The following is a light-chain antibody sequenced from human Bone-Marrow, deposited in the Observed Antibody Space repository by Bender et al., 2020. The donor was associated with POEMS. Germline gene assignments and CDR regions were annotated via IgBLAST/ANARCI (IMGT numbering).Light chain of an antibody. CDR3: CAFGGGRTSGV. J-gene: IGLJ3*02. V-gene: IGLV2-23*02. Sequence: QSALTQPASVSGSPGQSITISCTGASSNVGSYGLVSWYQHLPGKAPKLIIYEVNRRPSGVSNRFSGSKSGNTASLTISGLQAEDEADYYCCAFGGGRTSGVFGGGTKLTVL. CDR2: EVN. CDR1: SSNVGSYGL.